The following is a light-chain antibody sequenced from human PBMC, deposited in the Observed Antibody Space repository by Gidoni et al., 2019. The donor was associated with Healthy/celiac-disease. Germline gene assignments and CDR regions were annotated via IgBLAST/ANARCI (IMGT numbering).Light chain of an antibody. J-gene: IGKJ1*01. CDR2: AAS. Sequence: DIQMTQSPSSLSASVGDRVTITCRASQSISSYLNWYQQKPGKAPKRLIYAASSLQSGVPSRFSGSGAGTDFTLTISSLQPEDFATYYCQQSYSTPSTFGQXTKVEIK. V-gene: IGKV1-39*01. CDR1: QSISSY. CDR3: QQSYSTPST.